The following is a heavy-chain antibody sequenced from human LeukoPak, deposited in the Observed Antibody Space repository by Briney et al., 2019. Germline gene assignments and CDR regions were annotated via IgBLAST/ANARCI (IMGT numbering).Heavy chain of an antibody. CDR2: IYHSGST. V-gene: IGHV4-39*07. Sequence: SETLSLTCTVSGGSISSSSYYWGWIRQPPGKGLEWIGSIYHSGSTYYNPSLKSRLTMSIDTSTNQLSVSLNSVTAADTAVYYCARGRSGSYYDAFDIWGQGTMVTVSS. CDR1: GGSISSSSYY. D-gene: IGHD1-26*01. CDR3: ARGRSGSYYDAFDI. J-gene: IGHJ3*02.